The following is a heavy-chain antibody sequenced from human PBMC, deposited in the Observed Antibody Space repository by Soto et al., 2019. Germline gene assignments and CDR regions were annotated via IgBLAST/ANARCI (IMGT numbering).Heavy chain of an antibody. V-gene: IGHV3-30*18. CDR2: ISYDGSNK. J-gene: IGHJ6*03. CDR3: AKDYLARYRQQLVPYYYYYMDV. Sequence: PGGSLRLSCAASGFTFSSYGMHWVRQAPGKGLEWVAVISYDGSNKYYADSVKGRFTISRDNSKNTLYLQMNSLRAEDTAVYYCAKDYLARYRQQLVPYYYYYMDVWGKGTTVTVSS. D-gene: IGHD6-13*01. CDR1: GFTFSSYG.